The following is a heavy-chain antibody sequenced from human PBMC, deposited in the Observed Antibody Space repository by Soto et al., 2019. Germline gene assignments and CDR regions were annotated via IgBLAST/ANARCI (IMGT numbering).Heavy chain of an antibody. Sequence: DVQLLESGGGLVQPEGSLRLSCAASGFTFSSYAMVWVRQGPGKGLEWVAVVSIGGSTHYADSVRGRFTISRDNSKNTLSLQTNSLTAEDTAVYFCAKRRGAGGHFDYWGQGALVTFSS. J-gene: IGHJ4*02. D-gene: IGHD2-15*01. CDR1: GFTFSSYA. CDR3: AKRRGAGGHFDY. V-gene: IGHV3-23*01. CDR2: VSIGGST.